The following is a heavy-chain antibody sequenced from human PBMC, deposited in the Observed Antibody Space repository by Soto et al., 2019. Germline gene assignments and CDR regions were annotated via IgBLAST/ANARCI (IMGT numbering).Heavy chain of an antibody. J-gene: IGHJ4*02. V-gene: IGHV4-59*08. Sequence: PSETLSLTCTVTGGSTSSYYWSWLRQPPGKGLEWIGYNSYSGGTDYNPSLKSRVTISVDTSKNQFSLKLSSATAADTAVYYCARHGGSYSFDYWGQGTLVTVSS. CDR1: GGSTSSYY. D-gene: IGHD1-26*01. CDR3: ARHGGSYSFDY. CDR2: NSYSGGT.